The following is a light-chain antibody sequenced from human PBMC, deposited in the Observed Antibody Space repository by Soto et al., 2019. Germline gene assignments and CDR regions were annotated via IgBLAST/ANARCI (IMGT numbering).Light chain of an antibody. CDR2: AAS. CDR1: QSISNF. J-gene: IGKJ4*01. CDR3: QQYYNSVLT. V-gene: IGKV1-39*01. Sequence: IQMTQSPSALYASVWDRVTITCRASQSISNFLNWVQHKPGNAPKVLISAASTLQSGVPPRFSGSESGTDFTLTISSLQPEDSASYYCQQYYNSVLTFGGGTKVDIK.